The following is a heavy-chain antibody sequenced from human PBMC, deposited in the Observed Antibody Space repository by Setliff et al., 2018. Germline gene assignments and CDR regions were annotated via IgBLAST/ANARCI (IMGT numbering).Heavy chain of an antibody. Sequence: GGSLRLSCAASGFTFNNFAMHWVRQAPGKGLEWVANIKQDGSEKYYVDSVKGRFTISRDNAKNSLYLQMNSLRAEDTAVYYCAREVVGAPSAFDIWGQGTMVTVSS. CDR3: AREVVGAPSAFDI. D-gene: IGHD1-26*01. CDR2: IKQDGSEK. J-gene: IGHJ3*02. CDR1: GFTFNNFA. V-gene: IGHV3-7*01.